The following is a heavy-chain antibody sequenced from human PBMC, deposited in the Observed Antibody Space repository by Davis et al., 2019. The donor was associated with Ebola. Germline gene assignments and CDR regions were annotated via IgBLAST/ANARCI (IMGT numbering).Heavy chain of an antibody. CDR1: GFTFSDYY. CDR2: ISISSRYT. V-gene: IGHV3-11*06. J-gene: IGHJ4*02. CDR3: ARRIIGGSPDY. D-gene: IGHD1-26*01. Sequence: GSLRLSCAASGFTFSDYYMSWIRQAPGKGLEWVSYISISSRYTNYADSVRGRFTISRVNAKNSLYLHMTSLRAEDTAVYYCARRIIGGSPDYWGQGTLVTVYS.